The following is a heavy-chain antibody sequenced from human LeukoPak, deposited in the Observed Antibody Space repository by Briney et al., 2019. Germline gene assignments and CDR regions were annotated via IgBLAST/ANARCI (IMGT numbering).Heavy chain of an antibody. J-gene: IGHJ3*02. Sequence: ASVKVSCKASGYTFTSYGISWVRQAPGQGLEWMGWISAYNGNTNYAQKLQGRVTMTTDTSTSTAYMELRSLRSDDTAVYYCARGLGYYCGSGHAFDIWGQGKIVTASS. CDR1: GYTFTSYG. V-gene: IGHV1-18*01. CDR2: ISAYNGNT. D-gene: IGHD3-10*01. CDR3: ARGLGYYCGSGHAFDI.